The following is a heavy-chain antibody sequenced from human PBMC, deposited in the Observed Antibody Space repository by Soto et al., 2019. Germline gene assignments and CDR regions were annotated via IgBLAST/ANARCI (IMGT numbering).Heavy chain of an antibody. CDR2: IKGDGTIT. CDR1: GFTFSRDW. J-gene: IGHJ4*02. Sequence: PGGSLRLSCAASGFTFSRDWMHWVRQSPGKGLVWVSRIKGDGTITNYADSVKGRFTTSRDNAKNTVYLQMNSLRAEDTAVYYCARDRLRYCSSTSCLHDYWGQGTLVTVSS. D-gene: IGHD2-2*01. CDR3: ARDRLRYCSSTSCLHDY. V-gene: IGHV3-74*01.